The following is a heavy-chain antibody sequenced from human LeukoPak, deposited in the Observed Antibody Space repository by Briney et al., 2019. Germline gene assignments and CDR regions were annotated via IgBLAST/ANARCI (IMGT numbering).Heavy chain of an antibody. CDR2: INHSGST. D-gene: IGHD4-11*01. CDR1: GVSFSGYY. V-gene: IGHV4-34*01. J-gene: IGHJ6*03. CDR3: ARGYSSRYYYYYYYMDV. Sequence: PSETLSLTCAVYGVSFSGYYWSWIRQPPGKGLEWIGEINHSGSTNYNPSLKSRVTISVDTSKNQFSLKLSSVTAADTAVYYCARGYSSRYYYYYYYMDVWGKGTTVTVSS.